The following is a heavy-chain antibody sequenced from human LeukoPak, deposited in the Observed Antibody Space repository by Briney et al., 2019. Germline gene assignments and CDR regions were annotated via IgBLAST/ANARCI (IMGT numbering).Heavy chain of an antibody. J-gene: IGHJ6*03. Sequence: PSETLSLTCTVSGGSISSYYWSWIRQPPAKGLEWIGYIYHSGSTNYNPSLKSRVNISVDTSKNQFSLKLSSVTAADTAVYYCARDGNNCSSTSCYSPFYYYYYMDVWGKGTTVTVSS. CDR3: ARDGNNCSSTSCYSPFYYYYYMDV. CDR1: GGSISSYY. D-gene: IGHD2-2*02. V-gene: IGHV4-59*01. CDR2: IYHSGST.